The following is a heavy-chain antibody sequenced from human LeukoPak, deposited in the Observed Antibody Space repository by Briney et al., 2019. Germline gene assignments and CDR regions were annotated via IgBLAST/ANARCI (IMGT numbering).Heavy chain of an antibody. Sequence: GGSLRLSCAASGFTFSSYAIHWVRQAPGKGLEWVAVISYDGSNKYYADSVEGRFTISRDNAKNSLYLQMNSLRAEDTAVYYCASDSVGATGYFDYWGQGTLVTVSS. CDR2: ISYDGSNK. J-gene: IGHJ4*02. V-gene: IGHV3-30-3*01. CDR1: GFTFSSYA. D-gene: IGHD1-26*01. CDR3: ASDSVGATGYFDY.